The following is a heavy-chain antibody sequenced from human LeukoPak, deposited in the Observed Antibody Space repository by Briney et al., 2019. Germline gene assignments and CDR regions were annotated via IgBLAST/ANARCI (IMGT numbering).Heavy chain of an antibody. J-gene: IGHJ3*02. CDR2: INHSGST. CDR3: ATFYSSSDAFDI. D-gene: IGHD6-6*01. V-gene: IGHV4-34*01. CDR1: GGSFSGYY. Sequence: SETLSLTCAVYGGSFSGYYWSWIRRPPGKGLEWIGEINHSGSTNYNPSLKSRVTISVDTSKNQFSLKLSSVTAADTAVYYCATFYSSSDAFDIWGQGTMVTVSS.